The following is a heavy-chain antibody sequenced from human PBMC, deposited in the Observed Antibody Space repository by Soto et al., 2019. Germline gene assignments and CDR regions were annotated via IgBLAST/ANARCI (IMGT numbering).Heavy chain of an antibody. V-gene: IGHV3-30-3*01. CDR2: ISYDGSNK. Sequence: QVQLVESGGGVVQPGRSLRLSCAASGFTFSSYAMHWVRQAPGKGLEWVAVISYDGSNKYYADSVKGRFNISRDNSKNTLHLQMNSLRAEDTAVYYCARSTRTEGYGMDVCGRGTTVTVSS. J-gene: IGHJ6*02. CDR3: ARSTRTEGYGMDV. CDR1: GFTFSSYA. D-gene: IGHD2-2*01.